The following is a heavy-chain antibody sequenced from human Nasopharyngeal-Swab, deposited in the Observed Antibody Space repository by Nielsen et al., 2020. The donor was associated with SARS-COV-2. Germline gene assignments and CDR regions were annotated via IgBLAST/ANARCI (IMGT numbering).Heavy chain of an antibody. V-gene: IGHV1-18*01. CDR1: GYTFSRYG. CDR2: ISVDNGKT. D-gene: IGHD3-22*01. Sequence: ASVKVSCKASGYTFSRYGISWVRQAPGQGLEWMGWISVDNGKTDYAQKLQGRATMTTDTSTSTAYMELRSLRSDDTAVYYCARDTIVVVADYWGQGTLVTVSS. CDR3: ARDTIVVVADY. J-gene: IGHJ4*02.